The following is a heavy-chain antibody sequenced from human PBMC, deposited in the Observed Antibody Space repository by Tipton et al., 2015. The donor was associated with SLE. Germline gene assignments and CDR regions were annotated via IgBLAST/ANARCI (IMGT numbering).Heavy chain of an antibody. CDR3: AKDMDYIWGSLDV. Sequence: LRLSCTVSGGSISSYYWSWIRQPPGKGLEWIGYIYYSGSTNYNPSLKSRVTISVDMSKNQFTLKLSSVTAADTAVYYCAKDMDYIWGSLDVWGQGTTVTVSS. J-gene: IGHJ6*02. CDR1: GGSISSYY. D-gene: IGHD3-16*01. V-gene: IGHV4-59*01. CDR2: IYYSGST.